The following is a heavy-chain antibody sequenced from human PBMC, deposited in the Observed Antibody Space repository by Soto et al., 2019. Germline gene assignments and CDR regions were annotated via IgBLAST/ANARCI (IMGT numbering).Heavy chain of an antibody. CDR2: INHSGST. CDR3: ARGSRSSSFRN. J-gene: IGHJ4*02. D-gene: IGHD6-6*01. CDR1: GGSFSGYY. V-gene: IGHV4-34*01. Sequence: PSETLSLTCAVYGGSFSGYYWSWIRQPPGKGLEWIGEINHSGSTNYNPSLKSRVTISVDTSKNQFSLKLSSVTAADTAVYYCARGSRSSSFRNWGQATLVTLSS.